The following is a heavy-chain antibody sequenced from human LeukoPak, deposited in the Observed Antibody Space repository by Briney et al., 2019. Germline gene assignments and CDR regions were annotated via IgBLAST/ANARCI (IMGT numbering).Heavy chain of an antibody. CDR2: ISAYNGNT. CDR3: ARDEGVVVPAAIFGFDP. J-gene: IGHJ5*02. V-gene: IGHV1-18*01. D-gene: IGHD2-2*01. Sequence: VASVKVSCKASGYTFTSYGISWVRLAPGQGLEWMGWISAYNGNTNYAQKLQGRVTMTTDTSTSTAYMELRSLRSDDTAVYYCARDEGVVVPAAIFGFDPWGQGTLVTVSS. CDR1: GYTFTSYG.